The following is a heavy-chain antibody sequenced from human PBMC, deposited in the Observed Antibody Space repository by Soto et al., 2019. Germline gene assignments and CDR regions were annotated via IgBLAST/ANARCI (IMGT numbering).Heavy chain of an antibody. CDR1: GGSINTGGYY. Sequence: QVQLQESGPGLVKPSQTLSLTCTVSGGSINTGGYYWSWIRQHPGKGLEWIGYIYYSGSTYYNPSLKSRTTISVDTSTNQFPLKLSSVTAADTAVYYCARDRGGYGHFDYWGQGPLVTVSS. D-gene: IGHD3-22*01. V-gene: IGHV4-31*03. J-gene: IGHJ4*02. CDR3: ARDRGGYGHFDY. CDR2: IYYSGST.